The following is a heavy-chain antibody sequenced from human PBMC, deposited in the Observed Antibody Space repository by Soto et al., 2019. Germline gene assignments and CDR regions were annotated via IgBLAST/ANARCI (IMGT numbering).Heavy chain of an antibody. CDR2: INHSGST. D-gene: IGHD2-15*01. CDR3: NAGVVATTDYSDY. Sequence: QVQLQQWGAGLLKPSETLSLTCAVYGGSFSGYYWSWIRQPPGKGLEWIGEINHSGSTNYNPSLKSRVTITVDTSKNQFSLKLSSVTAADTAVYYCNAGVVATTDYSDYWGQGTLVTVSS. CDR1: GGSFSGYY. V-gene: IGHV4-34*01. J-gene: IGHJ4*02.